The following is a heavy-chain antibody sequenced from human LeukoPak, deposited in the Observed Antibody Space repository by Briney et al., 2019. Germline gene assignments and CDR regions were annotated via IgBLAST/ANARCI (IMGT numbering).Heavy chain of an antibody. Sequence: PGGSLRLSCAASGFTFSSYWMSWVRQAPGKGLEWVSAISGNGGSTYYADSVKGRFTISRDNSKNTLYMQMNSLRAEDTAVYYCAKGRQQLAYYYYYMDVWGKGTTVTVSS. J-gene: IGHJ6*03. CDR3: AKGRQQLAYYYYYMDV. V-gene: IGHV3-23*01. D-gene: IGHD6-13*01. CDR1: GFTFSSYW. CDR2: ISGNGGST.